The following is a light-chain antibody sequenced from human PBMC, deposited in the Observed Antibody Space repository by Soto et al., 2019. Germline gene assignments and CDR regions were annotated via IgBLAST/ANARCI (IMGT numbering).Light chain of an antibody. J-gene: IGLJ1*01. V-gene: IGLV2-14*01. Sequence: QSALTQPASVSGSPGQSITISCTGTTSDIGGYNYVSWYQQHPGKAPKLMIYDVTRRPSGVSNRFSGSKSGNTASLTISGLQAEDEADYYCSSDISSSAPYVFGTGTKFTVL. CDR3: SSDISSSAPYV. CDR2: DVT. CDR1: TSDIGGYNY.